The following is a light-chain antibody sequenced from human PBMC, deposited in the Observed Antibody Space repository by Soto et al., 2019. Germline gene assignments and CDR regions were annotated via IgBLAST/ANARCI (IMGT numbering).Light chain of an antibody. CDR2: SNN. CDR3: AAWDDSLNGVV. J-gene: IGLJ2*01. CDR1: FSNIGSNT. V-gene: IGLV1-44*01. Sequence: QSVLTQSPSASGTPGQRVTISCSGSFSNIGSNTVNWYEQLPGTAPKLLIYSNNQRPSGVPDRISGTKSGTSASLAIRGLQSDDEADYYCAAWDDSLNGVVFGGGTSSPS.